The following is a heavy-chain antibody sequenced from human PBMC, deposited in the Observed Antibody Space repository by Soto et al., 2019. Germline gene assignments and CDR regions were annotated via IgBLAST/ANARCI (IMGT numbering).Heavy chain of an antibody. CDR1: GGTFSSYA. J-gene: IGHJ4*02. Sequence: SVKVSCKASGGTFSSYAISWVRQAPGQGLEWMGGIIPIFGTTNYAQKFQGRVTITADDSTSTAYMELSSLRSEDTAVYYCARSAIVVVVAATAPFDYWGQGTLVTVSS. CDR3: ARSAIVVVVAATAPFDY. D-gene: IGHD2-15*01. CDR2: IIPIFGTT. V-gene: IGHV1-69*13.